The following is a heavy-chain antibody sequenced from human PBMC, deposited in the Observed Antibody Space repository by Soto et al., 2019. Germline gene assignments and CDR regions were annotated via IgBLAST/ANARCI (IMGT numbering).Heavy chain of an antibody. CDR1: GLSFSNYG. Sequence: QVQLGELGGGAVQPGRSLTLSCTASGLSFSNYGMHWVRQAPGKGLEWVAIISDDGNSQNYAGSVKGRFTISRDNFKNTVYLQMDRLRGDDTAVYYCAKDRYSSSPGHLEYWGQGTLVTVSS. CDR2: ISDDGNSQ. CDR3: AKDRYSSSPGHLEY. V-gene: IGHV3-30*18. D-gene: IGHD6-19*01. J-gene: IGHJ4*02.